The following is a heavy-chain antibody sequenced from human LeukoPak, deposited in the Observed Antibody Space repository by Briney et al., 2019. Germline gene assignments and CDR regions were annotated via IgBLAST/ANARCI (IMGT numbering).Heavy chain of an antibody. J-gene: IGHJ4*02. CDR1: GGSISSYY. CDR3: ARGIFDSSSWYSGGYYFDY. Sequence: PSETLSLTCTVSGGSISSYYWSWIRQPPGKGLEWIGYIYYSGSTNYNPSLKSRVTISVDTSKNQFSLKLSSVTAADTAVYYCARGIFDSSSWYSGGYYFDYWGQGTLVTVSS. V-gene: IGHV4-59*01. CDR2: IYYSGST. D-gene: IGHD6-13*01.